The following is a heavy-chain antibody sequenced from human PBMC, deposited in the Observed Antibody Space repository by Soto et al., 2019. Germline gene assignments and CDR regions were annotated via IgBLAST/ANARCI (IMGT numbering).Heavy chain of an antibody. CDR3: AKGKYYDILTGPFDY. D-gene: IGHD3-9*01. J-gene: IGHJ4*02. CDR2: ISYDGSNK. V-gene: IGHV3-30*18. Sequence: GGSLRLSCAASGFTFSSYGMHWVRQAPGKGLEWVAIISYDGSNKYYADSVKGRFTISRDNSKNTLYLQMNSLRAEDTAVYYCAKGKYYDILTGPFDYWGQGTLVTVSS. CDR1: GFTFSSYG.